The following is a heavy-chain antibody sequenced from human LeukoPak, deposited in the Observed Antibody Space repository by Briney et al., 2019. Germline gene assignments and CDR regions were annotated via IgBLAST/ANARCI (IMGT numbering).Heavy chain of an antibody. CDR3: AKLGWSNDALGDY. D-gene: IGHD2-15*01. CDR2: ISYDGSNK. CDR1: GFTFSSYG. Sequence: GGSLRLSCAASGFTFSSYGMHWVRQAPGKGLEWVAVISYDGSNKYYADSVKGRFTISRDNSKNTLYLQMNSLRAEDMAVYYCAKLGWSNDALGDYWGQGTLVTVSS. V-gene: IGHV3-30*18. J-gene: IGHJ4*02.